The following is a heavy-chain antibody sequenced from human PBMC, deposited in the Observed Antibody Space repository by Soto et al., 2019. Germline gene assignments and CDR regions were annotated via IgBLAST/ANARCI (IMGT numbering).Heavy chain of an antibody. CDR1: GYTFTGYY. Sequence: GASVKVSCKASGYTFTGYYMHWVRQAPGQGLEWMGWINPNSGGTNYAQKFQGWVTMTRDTSISTAYMELSRLRSDDTAVYYCARACQQLVPYYYDYWGQGTLVTISS. D-gene: IGHD6-13*01. J-gene: IGHJ4*02. CDR3: ARACQQLVPYYYDY. V-gene: IGHV1-2*04. CDR2: INPNSGGT.